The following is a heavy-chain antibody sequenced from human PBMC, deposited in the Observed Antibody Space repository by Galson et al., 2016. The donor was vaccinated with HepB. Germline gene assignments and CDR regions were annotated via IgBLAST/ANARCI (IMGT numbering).Heavy chain of an antibody. J-gene: IGHJ5*02. CDR1: GFTFGNYW. D-gene: IGHD1-26*01. Sequence: SLRLSCAASGFTFGNYWMHWVRHAPGKGPMCVSRINNDGTSSTYADSVRGRFTISRDNVKNIRYLQLTSLRVEDTAIYYCARQRTALGADWFDPWGPGTRVTVSS. CDR3: ARQRTALGADWFDP. V-gene: IGHV3-74*03. CDR2: INNDGTSS.